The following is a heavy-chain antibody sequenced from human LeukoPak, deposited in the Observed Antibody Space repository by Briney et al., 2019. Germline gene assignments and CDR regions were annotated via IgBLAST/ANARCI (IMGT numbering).Heavy chain of an antibody. J-gene: IGHJ6*02. V-gene: IGHV1-18*01. CDR2: NSTYNGNT. D-gene: IGHD3-3*01. Sequence: GASVKVSCKASGYTFTSYGISWVRLAPGQGLEWMGWNSTYNGNTNYAQKLQGRVTMTTDTSTSTAYMELRSLRSDDTAVYYCARDQGIVDYDFWSGLTSADYYYGMDVWGQGTTVTVSS. CDR1: GYTFTSYG. CDR3: ARDQGIVDYDFWSGLTSADYYYGMDV.